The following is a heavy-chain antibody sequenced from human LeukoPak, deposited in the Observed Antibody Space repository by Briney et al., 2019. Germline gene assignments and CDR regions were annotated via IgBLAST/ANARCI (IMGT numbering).Heavy chain of an antibody. Sequence: GGSLRLSCAASGFTFSSYWMMWARQAPGKGLEWVANMKGDGSEIHYVDSVKGRFTISRDNARNSLFLQMNGLRPEDTAVYYCARPAYTAAYDLWGQGTMVTVSS. D-gene: IGHD3-16*01. J-gene: IGHJ3*01. CDR3: ARPAYTAAYDL. CDR2: MKGDGSEI. V-gene: IGHV3-7*01. CDR1: GFTFSSYW.